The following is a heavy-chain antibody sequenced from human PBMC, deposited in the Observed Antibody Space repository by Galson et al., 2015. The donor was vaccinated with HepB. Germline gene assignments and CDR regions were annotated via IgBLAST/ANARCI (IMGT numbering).Heavy chain of an antibody. CDR2: VYSDGTHA. J-gene: IGHJ3*01. CDR3: ARVLPHYCEGDNCYSGGFDL. CDR1: EFTFSSYW. D-gene: IGHD2-15*01. Sequence: SLRLSCAGSEFTFSSYWMHWVRQVPGKGLMWVARVYSDGTHASYADSVRGRFTISRDNAKSTLYLQMHTLEADDTSVYYCARVLPHYCEGDNCYSGGFDLWGQGTTVIVSS. V-gene: IGHV3-74*01.